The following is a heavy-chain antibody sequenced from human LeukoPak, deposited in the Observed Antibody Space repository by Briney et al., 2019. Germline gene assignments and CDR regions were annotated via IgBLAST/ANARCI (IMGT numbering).Heavy chain of an antibody. D-gene: IGHD6-13*01. CDR2: IYSTGST. Sequence: KTSETLSLTCTVSGGSISSYYWSWIRQPAGKGLEWIGRIYSTGSTNYNPSLKSRVTMSVDTSKNQFSLRLRSVTAADTAVYHCARQIASAGTAGFDFWGQGALVTVSS. V-gene: IGHV4-4*07. J-gene: IGHJ4*02. CDR3: ARQIASAGTAGFDF. CDR1: GGSISSYY.